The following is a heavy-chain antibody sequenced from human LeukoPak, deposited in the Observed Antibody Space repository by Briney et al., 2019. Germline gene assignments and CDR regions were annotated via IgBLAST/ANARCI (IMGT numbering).Heavy chain of an antibody. CDR3: ARAGGIVVAGIAFDY. D-gene: IGHD6-13*01. CDR1: GGTFSSYA. CDR2: IIPIFGTA. V-gene: IGHV1-69*06. J-gene: IGHJ4*02. Sequence: SVKVSCKASGGTFSSYAISWVRQAPGQGLEWMGGIIPIFGTANYAQKFQGRVTITADKSTSTAYMELSSLRPEDTAVYYCARAGGIVVAGIAFDYWGQGTLVTVSS.